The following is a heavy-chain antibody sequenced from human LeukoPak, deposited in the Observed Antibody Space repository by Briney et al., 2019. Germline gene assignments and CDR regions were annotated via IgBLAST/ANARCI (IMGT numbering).Heavy chain of an antibody. CDR3: ALARSGSVAGPSDY. CDR2: ITAYNGDT. CDR1: GYTFTSYG. J-gene: IGHJ4*02. V-gene: IGHV1-18*01. Sequence: ASVKVSCKASGYTFTSYGINWVRQAPGQGLEWVCWITAYNGDTNYAQGVQGRITLTADTSTGTAHMELRSLSSDDTAVYYCALARSGSVAGPSDYWGQGTLVTVSS. D-gene: IGHD3-22*01.